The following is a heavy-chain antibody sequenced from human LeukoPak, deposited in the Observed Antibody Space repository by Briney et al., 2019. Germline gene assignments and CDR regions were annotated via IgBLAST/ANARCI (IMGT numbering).Heavy chain of an antibody. D-gene: IGHD2-15*01. CDR1: GFTFNSYT. CDR2: ISSNGGST. CDR3: ARERVDCSGGNCLYYFDY. J-gene: IGHJ4*02. V-gene: IGHV3-64*01. Sequence: GGSLRLSCAASGFTFNSYTMHWVRQAPGKGLEYVSAISSNGGSTYYANSVKGRFTISRDNSKNTLYLQMGSLRAEGMAVYYCARERVDCSGGNCLYYFDYWGQGTLVTVSS.